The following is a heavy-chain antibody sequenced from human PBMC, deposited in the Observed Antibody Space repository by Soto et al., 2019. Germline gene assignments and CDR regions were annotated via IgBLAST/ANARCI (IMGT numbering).Heavy chain of an antibody. D-gene: IGHD3-9*01. J-gene: IGHJ4*02. CDR1: GASINSANNY. V-gene: IGHV4-31*03. CDR3: ARTTYNDLFISDF. Sequence: QVQLQESGPGLVKPSQTLSLTCSVSGASINSANNYWSWIRQLPGKGLEWIGFISYTGKTYYSPPLKSRVTISVDTSENQFSLNLTSVAAADTAVYYCARTTYNDLFISDFWGQGTLVTVSS. CDR2: ISYTGKT.